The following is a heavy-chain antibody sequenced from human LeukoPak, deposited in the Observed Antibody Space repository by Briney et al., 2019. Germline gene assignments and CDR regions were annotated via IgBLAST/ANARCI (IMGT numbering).Heavy chain of an antibody. D-gene: IGHD6-13*01. Sequence: PSETLSLTCAAYGGSFSGYYWSWIRQPPGKGLEWIGEINHSGSTNYNPSLKSRVTISVDTSKNQFSLKLSSVTAADTAVYYCARGAGTFGDAFDIWGQGTMVTVSS. CDR3: ARGAGTFGDAFDI. V-gene: IGHV4-34*01. CDR2: INHSGST. CDR1: GGSFSGYY. J-gene: IGHJ3*02.